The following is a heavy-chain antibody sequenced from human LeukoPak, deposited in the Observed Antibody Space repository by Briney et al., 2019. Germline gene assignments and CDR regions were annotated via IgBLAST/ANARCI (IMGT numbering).Heavy chain of an antibody. CDR1: GFTFDTYW. V-gene: IGHV3-74*01. J-gene: IGHJ6*02. CDR2: VKEDGRET. CDR3: ASDSPYYGMDV. Sequence: PGGSLRLSCVGSGFTFDTYWIHWVRQAPGKGLVWVSRVKEDGRETNYADSVKGRFTLSRDNAKSTVYLQMSGLRVEDTAVYHCASDSPYYGMDVWGQGTTVTVSS.